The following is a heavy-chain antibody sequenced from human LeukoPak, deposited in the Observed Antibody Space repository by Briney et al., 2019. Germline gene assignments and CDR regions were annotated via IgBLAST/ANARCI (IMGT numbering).Heavy chain of an antibody. CDR1: GFTITTYG. CDR2: ISGGST. D-gene: IGHD3-10*01. Sequence: GGSLRLSCAASGFTITTYGMSGARQAPGKGLEWVSSISGGSTYYADSVKGRFTISRDNSKNTVSLQMNSLRAEDTAVYYCAKSVYHSGNYWGQGTLVTVSS. J-gene: IGHJ4*02. V-gene: IGHV3-23*01. CDR3: AKSVYHSGNY.